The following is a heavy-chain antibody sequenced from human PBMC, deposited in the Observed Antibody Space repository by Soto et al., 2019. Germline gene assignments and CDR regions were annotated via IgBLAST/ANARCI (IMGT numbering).Heavy chain of an antibody. CDR2: TTAFSGNA. CDR3: ARLMTMVTTNYFDY. D-gene: IGHD4-17*01. J-gene: IGHJ4*02. Sequence: QVELVQSGSEVKKPGASVKVSCKASGYIFTSYGISWLRQAPGQGLAWLGGTTAFSGNAIYAQRFQGRVTMTTDTSTSTAYMELRSLRSDDTAVYYCARLMTMVTTNYFDYWGQGTLVSVSS. CDR1: GYIFTSYG. V-gene: IGHV1-18*01.